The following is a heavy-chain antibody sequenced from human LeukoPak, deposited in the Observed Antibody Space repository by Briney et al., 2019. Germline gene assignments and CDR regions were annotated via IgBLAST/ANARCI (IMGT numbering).Heavy chain of an antibody. CDR3: ATGSHSSSWYRYLGYYYMDV. CDR1: GFTFSSYW. CDR2: ISSDGSST. V-gene: IGHV3-74*01. Sequence: GGSLRLSCAASGFTFSSYWMHWVRQAPGKGLVWVSRISSDGSSTSYADSVKGRFTISRDNAMNTLYLQMNSLRAEDTAVYYCATGSHSSSWYRYLGYYYMDVWGKGTTVTVSS. D-gene: IGHD6-13*01. J-gene: IGHJ6*03.